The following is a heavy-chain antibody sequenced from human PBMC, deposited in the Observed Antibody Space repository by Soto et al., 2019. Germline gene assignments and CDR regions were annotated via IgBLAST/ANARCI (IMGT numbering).Heavy chain of an antibody. Sequence: PGASLKISCAGSGSTISCHCIGWVRQLPGKGLGWMGIIFPGDSDVRYSPSFQGQVTISADNSITTAYLQWSSLKPSDAATYYCARVNMITFGGLTPSPMADDPEYWGQGTRVTVSS. CDR1: GSTISCHC. J-gene: IGHJ4*02. CDR3: ARVNMITFGGLTPSPMADDPEY. V-gene: IGHV5-51*01. CDR2: IFPGDSDV. D-gene: IGHD3-16*01.